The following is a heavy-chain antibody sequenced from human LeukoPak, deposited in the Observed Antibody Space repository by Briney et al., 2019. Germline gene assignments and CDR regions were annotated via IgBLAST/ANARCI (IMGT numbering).Heavy chain of an antibody. J-gene: IGHJ3*02. CDR3: ARDLHYAFDI. Sequence: PGGSLRLSCAASGLTFSDYYMSWIRQAPGKGLEWVSYISSSSSYTNYADSVKGRFTISRDNAKNSLYLQMNSLRDEDTAVYYCARDLHYAFDIWGQGTMVTASS. CDR2: ISSSSSYT. CDR1: GLTFSDYY. V-gene: IGHV3-11*06. D-gene: IGHD3-10*01.